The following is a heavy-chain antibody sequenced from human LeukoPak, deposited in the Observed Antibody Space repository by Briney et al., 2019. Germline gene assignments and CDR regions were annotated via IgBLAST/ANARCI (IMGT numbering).Heavy chain of an antibody. CDR2: IWFDGSNQ. J-gene: IGHJ4*02. CDR3: ARVGQFDY. V-gene: IGHV3-33*01. D-gene: IGHD1-26*01. Sequence: GGSLRLSCAASGFTFSNYGMHWVRQAPGKGLEWVAAIWFDGSNQYYADSVKGRFTISRDNSKNTLYLQMNSLRAEDTAVYYCARVGQFDYWGQGTLVTVSS. CDR1: GFTFSNYG.